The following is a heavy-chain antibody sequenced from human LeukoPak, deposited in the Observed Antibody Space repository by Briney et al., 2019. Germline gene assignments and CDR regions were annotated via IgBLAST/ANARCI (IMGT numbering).Heavy chain of an antibody. D-gene: IGHD2-2*01. CDR1: GFTFSSYS. CDR2: ISSSSSYI. Sequence: GGSLRLSCAASGFTFSSYSMNWVRQAPGKGLEWVSSISSSSSYIYYADSVKGRFTISRDNAKNSLYLQMNSLRAEDTAVYYCARDLCSSTSCYPTLEPFDYWGQGTLVTVSS. CDR3: ARDLCSSTSCYPTLEPFDY. J-gene: IGHJ4*02. V-gene: IGHV3-21*01.